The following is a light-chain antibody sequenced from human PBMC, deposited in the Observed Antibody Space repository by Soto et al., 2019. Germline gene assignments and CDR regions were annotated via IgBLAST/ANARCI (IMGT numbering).Light chain of an antibody. Sequence: QSVLTQPPSASGTPGQRVTISCSGSSSNIGSNTVNWYQQLPGTAPKLLIYSNNQRPSGVPDRFSGSKSGTSASLAISGLQSEDEADYYCVAWDDSLNGYVFGTGTKVPVL. J-gene: IGLJ1*01. V-gene: IGLV1-44*01. CDR3: VAWDDSLNGYV. CDR1: SSNIGSNT. CDR2: SNN.